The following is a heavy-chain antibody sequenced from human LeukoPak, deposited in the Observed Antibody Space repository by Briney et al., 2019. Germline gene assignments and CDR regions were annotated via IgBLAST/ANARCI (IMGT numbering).Heavy chain of an antibody. CDR3: ARQYSSGWYEDY. Sequence: ASVKVSCKASGYTFTRYGISWVRQAPGQGLEWMGWISAYTGNTNYAQNVQGRVTMTTDTSTSTAYMEMRSLRSDDTAVYYCARQYSSGWYEDYWGQGTLVTVSS. J-gene: IGHJ4*02. CDR1: GYTFTRYG. D-gene: IGHD6-13*01. V-gene: IGHV1-18*01. CDR2: ISAYTGNT.